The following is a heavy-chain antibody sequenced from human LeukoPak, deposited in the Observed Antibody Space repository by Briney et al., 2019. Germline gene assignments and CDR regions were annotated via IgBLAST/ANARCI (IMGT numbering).Heavy chain of an antibody. Sequence: GGSLRLSCAASGFTFSSYGMHWVRQAPGKGLEWVAFIRYDGSNKYYADSVKGRFTISRDNSKNTLYLQMNSLRAGDTAVYYCAKDRGDSSTYFDYWGQGTLVTVSS. CDR1: GFTFSSYG. J-gene: IGHJ4*02. V-gene: IGHV3-30*02. CDR3: AKDRGDSSTYFDY. CDR2: IRYDGSNK. D-gene: IGHD6-13*01.